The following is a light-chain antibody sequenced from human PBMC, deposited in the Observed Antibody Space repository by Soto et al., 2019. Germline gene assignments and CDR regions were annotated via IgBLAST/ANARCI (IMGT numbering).Light chain of an antibody. CDR1: QSISSW. V-gene: IGKV1-5*01. CDR3: QQYNSYSWT. J-gene: IGKJ1*01. Sequence: LQMTHSPSTLSASVGDRVTITCRASQSISSWLAWYQQKPGKAPKLLIYDASSLESGVPSRFSGSGSGTEFTLTISSLQTHDSATYYCQQYNSYSWTFGQGTKVDIK. CDR2: DAS.